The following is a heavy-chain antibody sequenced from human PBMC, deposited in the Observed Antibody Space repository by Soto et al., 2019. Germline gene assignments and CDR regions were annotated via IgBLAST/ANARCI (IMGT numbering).Heavy chain of an antibody. CDR1: GYTFTSYG. J-gene: IGHJ4*02. Sequence: ASVKVSCKASGYTFTSYGISWVRQAPGQGLEWMGWISVYNGNTNYAQKLQGRITMTTDTSTSTAYMELRSLRSDDTAVYYCASGWFGEFVYYFDYWGQGTLVTVSS. CDR3: ASGWFGEFVYYFDY. CDR2: ISVYNGNT. V-gene: IGHV1-18*01. D-gene: IGHD3-10*01.